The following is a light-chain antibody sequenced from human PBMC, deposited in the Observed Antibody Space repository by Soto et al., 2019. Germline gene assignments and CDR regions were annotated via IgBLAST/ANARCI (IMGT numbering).Light chain of an antibody. CDR1: ESINRH. CDR3: QQSYTALSIT. V-gene: IGKV1-39*01. J-gene: IGKJ5*01. Sequence: DIPMTQSPSSLSASVGDRVTITCRASESINRHLNWYQQQPGRAPKLLIYAASSLQNGVPSRFRGGGSGTDFTLIITNLQPEEFATYYCQQSYTALSITFGQGTRLEIK. CDR2: AAS.